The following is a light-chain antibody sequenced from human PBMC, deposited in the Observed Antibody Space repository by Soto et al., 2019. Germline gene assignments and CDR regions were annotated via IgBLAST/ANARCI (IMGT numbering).Light chain of an antibody. V-gene: IGKV3-11*01. CDR1: RSITSF. Sequence: EIVLTQSPATLSLSPGERATLSCRAGRSITSFLAWYQQKPGQAPRLLIYDASNRATGVPARFSGSGSGTDCTLTITSLEPEDSAVYYCQQRSNWPITFGQGTRLEIK. CDR3: QQRSNWPIT. J-gene: IGKJ5*01. CDR2: DAS.